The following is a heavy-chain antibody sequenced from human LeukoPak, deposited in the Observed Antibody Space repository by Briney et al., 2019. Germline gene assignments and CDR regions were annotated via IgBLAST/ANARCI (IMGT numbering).Heavy chain of an antibody. V-gene: IGHV1-24*01. J-gene: IGHJ3*02. D-gene: IGHD3-9*01. CDR2: FDPEDGET. Sequence: ASVKVSCKVSGYTLTELSMHWVRQAPGKGLEWMGGFDPEDGETIYAQKFQGRVTMTEDTSTDTAYMELSSLRSEDTAVYYCATEAGYFDWLLSPLVLASDAFDIWGQGTMVTVSS. CDR3: ATEAGYFDWLLSPLVLASDAFDI. CDR1: GYTLTELS.